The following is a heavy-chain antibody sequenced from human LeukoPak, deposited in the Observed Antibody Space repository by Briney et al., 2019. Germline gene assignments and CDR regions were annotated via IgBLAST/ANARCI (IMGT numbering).Heavy chain of an antibody. Sequence: PGGSLRLSCAASGFTFSSYSMNWVRQAPGKGLEWVSSISSSSSYIYYADSVKGRFTISRDNAKNSLYLQMNSLRAEDTAVYYCARDVGPMQYCGGDCFQFDYWGQGTLVTVSS. CDR2: ISSSSSYI. CDR1: GFTFSSYS. D-gene: IGHD2-21*02. CDR3: ARDVGPMQYCGGDCFQFDY. V-gene: IGHV3-21*01. J-gene: IGHJ4*02.